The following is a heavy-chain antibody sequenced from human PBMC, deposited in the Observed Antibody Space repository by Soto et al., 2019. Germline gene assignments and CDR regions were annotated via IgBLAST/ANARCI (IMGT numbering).Heavy chain of an antibody. D-gene: IGHD3-10*01. Sequence: QVQLQESGPGLVKPSETLSLTCTLSGGPMRNYYCSWFRQPPGQGLEWIGYMGYNGYTRYNPSLSSRVTISIDTSKNQFSMNLSSVTAADTALYYCARQGFGELHGLVDVWGKGTTVTVSS. CDR3: ARQGFGELHGLVDV. V-gene: IGHV4-59*08. CDR1: GGPMRNYY. CDR2: MGYNGYT. J-gene: IGHJ6*04.